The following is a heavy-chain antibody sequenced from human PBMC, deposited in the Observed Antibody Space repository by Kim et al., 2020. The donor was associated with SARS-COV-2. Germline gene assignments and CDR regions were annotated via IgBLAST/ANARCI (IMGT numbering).Heavy chain of an antibody. J-gene: IGHJ4*02. Sequence: GESLKISCKGSGYSFTSYWISWVRQMPGKGLEWMGRIDPSDSYTNYSPSFQGHVTISADKSISTAYLQWSSLKASDTAMYYCARHPILLAAAGTVRGDYWGQGTLVTVSS. V-gene: IGHV5-10-1*01. D-gene: IGHD6-13*01. CDR3: ARHPILLAAAGTVRGDY. CDR2: IDPSDSYT. CDR1: GYSFTSYW.